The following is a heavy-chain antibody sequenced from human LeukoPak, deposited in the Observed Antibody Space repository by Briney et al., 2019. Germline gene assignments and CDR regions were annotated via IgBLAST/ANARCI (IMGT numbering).Heavy chain of an antibody. V-gene: IGHV3-23*01. Sequence: GGSLRLSCATSGFTFGSYPMSWVRQAPGKGLEWVSTITGGGETVYYPDSVKGRFTISRDNSKNTLYLQMSSLRAEDTAVYYCARDISHYDSSGYYWGQGTLVTVSS. CDR2: ITGGGETV. J-gene: IGHJ4*02. CDR3: ARDISHYDSSGYY. D-gene: IGHD3-22*01. CDR1: GFTFGSYP.